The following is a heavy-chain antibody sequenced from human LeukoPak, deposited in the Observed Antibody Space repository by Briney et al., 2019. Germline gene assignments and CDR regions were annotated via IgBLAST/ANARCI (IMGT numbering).Heavy chain of an antibody. V-gene: IGHV4-34*01. J-gene: IGHJ5*02. Sequence: ETLSLTCDVYGGALSGYWLSWLHQPPGKGLEWIGDIKHSGSNNYNPSLKSRVTILVDTHNKQFLLLLSSGTAADTAVYNCAKGRVDRWGKGTLVTV. D-gene: IGHD5-24*01. CDR2: IKHSGSN. CDR3: AKGRVDR. CDR1: GGALSGYW.